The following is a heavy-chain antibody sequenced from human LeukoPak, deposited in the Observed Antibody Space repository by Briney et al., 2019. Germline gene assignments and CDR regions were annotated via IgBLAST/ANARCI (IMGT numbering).Heavy chain of an antibody. CDR2: IYYSGST. CDR3: ARHVGISF. V-gene: IGHV4-39*01. CDR1: GGSISSSSYY. J-gene: IGHJ4*02. D-gene: IGHD7-27*01. Sequence: SATLSLTCTVSGGSISSSSYYWGWIRQPPGKGLEWIGSIYYSGSTYYNPSLKSRVTISVDTSKNQFSLKLSSVTAADTAIYYCARHVGISFWGQGTLVTVSS.